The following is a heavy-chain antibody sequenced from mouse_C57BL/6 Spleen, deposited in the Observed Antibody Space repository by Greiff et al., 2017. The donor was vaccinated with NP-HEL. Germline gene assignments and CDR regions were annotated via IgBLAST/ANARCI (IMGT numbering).Heavy chain of an antibody. J-gene: IGHJ4*01. CDR1: GYAFTNYL. D-gene: IGHD1-1*01. Sequence: QVQLQQSGAELVRPGTSVKVSCKASGYAFTNYLIEWVKQRPGQGLEWIGVINPGSGGTNYNEKFKGTATLTADKSSSTAYMQLSSLTSEDSTVYFCARADGSSYGYAMDYWGQGTSVTVSS. CDR3: ARADGSSYGYAMDY. CDR2: INPGSGGT. V-gene: IGHV1-54*01.